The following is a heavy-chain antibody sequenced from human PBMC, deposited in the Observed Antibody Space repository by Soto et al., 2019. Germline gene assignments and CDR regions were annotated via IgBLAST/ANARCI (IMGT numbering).Heavy chain of an antibody. CDR1: GGSVSSGSHY. CDR3: ARDFCGGDCSDDYYYSAMDV. V-gene: IGHV4-61*01. Sequence: PSETLSLTCTVSGGSVSSGSHYWSWIRQPPGKGLEWIGQIFYSGSTNYNPSLKSRVTISVDTSKNQFSLELSSVTAADTAVYFCARDFCGGDCSDDYYYSAMDVWGHGTTVTVSS. CDR2: IFYSGST. D-gene: IGHD2-21*02. J-gene: IGHJ6*02.